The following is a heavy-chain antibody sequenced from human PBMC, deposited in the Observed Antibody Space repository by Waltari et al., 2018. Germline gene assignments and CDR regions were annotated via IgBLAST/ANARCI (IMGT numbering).Heavy chain of an antibody. J-gene: IGHJ4*02. CDR3: ARDTVGATTGSFDY. V-gene: IGHV4-4*07. D-gene: IGHD1-26*01. CDR1: GGSISSYY. CDR2: IYTSGST. Sequence: QVQLQELGPGLVKPSETLSLTCTVSGGSISSYYWSWIRQPAGKGLEWIGRIYTSGSTNYNPSLKSRVTRSVDTSKNQFSLKLSSVTAADTAVYYCARDTVGATTGSFDYWGQGTLVTVSS.